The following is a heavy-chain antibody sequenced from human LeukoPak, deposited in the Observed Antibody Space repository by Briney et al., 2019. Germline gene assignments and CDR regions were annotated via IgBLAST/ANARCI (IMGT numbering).Heavy chain of an antibody. CDR3: ARGGIVAAADY. CDR2: MSYSGGP. V-gene: IGHV4-59*12. J-gene: IGHJ4*02. CDR1: GGSISSDY. D-gene: IGHD6-13*01. Sequence: PSETLSLTCTVSGGSISSDYWSWIRQPPGKGLEWIAYMSYSGGPEYNPSLKSRLTIAVDTSKNQFSLKLTSVTAADTAVYYCARGGIVAAADYWGQGTLVTVSS.